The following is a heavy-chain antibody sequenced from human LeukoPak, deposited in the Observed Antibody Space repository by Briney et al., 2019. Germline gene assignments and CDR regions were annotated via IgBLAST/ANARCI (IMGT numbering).Heavy chain of an antibody. CDR3: TREGDYGGINFDY. D-gene: IGHD4-23*01. J-gene: IGHJ4*02. Sequence: PGGSLRLSCAAAGFTFSSYWMHWVRHAPGKGLVWVSRINSDGSRTTYADSLKGRFTISRDNAKNTLYLQMNSLRAEDTAVYYCTREGDYGGINFDYWGQGTLVTVSS. V-gene: IGHV3-74*01. CDR1: GFTFSSYW. CDR2: INSDGSRT.